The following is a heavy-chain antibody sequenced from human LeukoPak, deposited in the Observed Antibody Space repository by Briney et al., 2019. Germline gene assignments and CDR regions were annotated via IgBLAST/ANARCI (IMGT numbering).Heavy chain of an antibody. Sequence: ASVKVSCKASGYTFTGYYLHWVRQAPGLGLEWLGRINPNTGVTNYAQKFQGRVTMTRDTSISTAYMELRSLRSDDTAVYYCARVARGTWAWGDWGPGTLATVSS. CDR1: GYTFTGYY. J-gene: IGHJ4*02. V-gene: IGHV1-2*06. CDR2: INPNTGVT. D-gene: IGHD3-10*01. CDR3: ARVARGTWAWGD.